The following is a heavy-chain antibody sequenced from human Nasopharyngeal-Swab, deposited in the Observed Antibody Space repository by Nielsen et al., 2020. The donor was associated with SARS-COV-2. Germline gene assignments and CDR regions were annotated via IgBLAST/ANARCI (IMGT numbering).Heavy chain of an antibody. J-gene: IGHJ4*02. D-gene: IGHD3/OR15-3a*01. V-gene: IGHV4-34*01. CDR3: ARKAVLDLRPDY. CDR2: INHSGST. CDR1: GGSFSGYY. Sequence: GSLRLSCAVYGGSFSGYYWSWIRQPPGKGLEWIGEINHSGSTNYNPSLKSRVTISVDTSKNQFSLKLSSVTAADTAVYYCARKAVLDLRPDYWGQGTLVTVSS.